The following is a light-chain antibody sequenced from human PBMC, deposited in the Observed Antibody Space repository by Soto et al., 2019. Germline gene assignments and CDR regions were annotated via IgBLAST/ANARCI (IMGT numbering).Light chain of an antibody. CDR3: QQSYSFPYT. CDR1: QSIGTY. Sequence: DIQMTQSPSSLSASVGDRVTITCRASQSIGTYLNWYQHKPGKAPKLLIYAASSSQSGVPSRFSGSGSGTGFTLTISSLQPEDFATYYCQQSYSFPYTFGQGTKLEIK. V-gene: IGKV1-39*01. J-gene: IGKJ2*01. CDR2: AAS.